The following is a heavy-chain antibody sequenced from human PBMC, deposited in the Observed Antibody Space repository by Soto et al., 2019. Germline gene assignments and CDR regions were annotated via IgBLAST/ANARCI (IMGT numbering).Heavy chain of an antibody. J-gene: IGHJ4*02. D-gene: IGHD2-15*01. CDR2: IVVGSGNT. V-gene: IGHV1-58*02. CDR3: ARVYCSGGGCYGIDY. Sequence: ASVKVSCKASGFTFTSSAMQWVLQARGQRLEWIGWIVVGSGNTNYAQKFQERVTITRDMSTSTAYMELSSLRSEDTAVYYCARVYCSGGGCYGIDYWGQGTLVTVSS. CDR1: GFTFTSSA.